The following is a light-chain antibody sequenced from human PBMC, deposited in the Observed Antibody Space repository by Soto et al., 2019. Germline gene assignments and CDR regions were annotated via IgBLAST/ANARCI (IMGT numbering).Light chain of an antibody. V-gene: IGKV3-20*01. J-gene: IGKJ1*01. Sequence: ELVLTQSPGTLSLSPGERATLSCRASQSVNSNYLAWYQQKPGQAPRLLIFGASSRATGIPDRFSGNGSGTDFTLTISRLETEDFAVYYCQQYDSSLWTFGQGTKVDIK. CDR3: QQYDSSLWT. CDR2: GAS. CDR1: QSVNSNY.